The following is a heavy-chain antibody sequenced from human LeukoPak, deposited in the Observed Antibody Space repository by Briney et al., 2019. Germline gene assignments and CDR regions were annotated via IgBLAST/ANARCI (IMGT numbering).Heavy chain of an antibody. CDR1: GFTFSSYS. CDR3: ARDNSIGGRGWWFDP. D-gene: IGHD4-23*01. CDR2: ISSSSSYI. V-gene: IGHV3-21*01. J-gene: IGHJ5*02. Sequence: GGSLRLSCAASGFTFSSYSMNWVRQAPGKGLEWVSSISSSSSYIYYADSVKGRFTISRDNAKNSLYLQMNSLRAEDTAVYYCARDNSIGGRGWWFDPWGQGTLVTVSS.